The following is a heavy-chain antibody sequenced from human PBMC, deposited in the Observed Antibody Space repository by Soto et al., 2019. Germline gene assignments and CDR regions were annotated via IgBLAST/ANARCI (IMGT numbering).Heavy chain of an antibody. V-gene: IGHV3-23*01. D-gene: IGHD2-15*01. CDR3: ARDRGYDAHDYYYNAMDV. Sequence: PGGSLRLSCVASGFKFSSYALTWVRQAPGKGLEWVSVISVSGANTHYADSVKGRFTISRDNSKNTLYLQMNSLRAEDTAIYYCARDRGYDAHDYYYNAMDVWGQGTMVTVS. J-gene: IGHJ6*02. CDR2: ISVSGANT. CDR1: GFKFSSYA.